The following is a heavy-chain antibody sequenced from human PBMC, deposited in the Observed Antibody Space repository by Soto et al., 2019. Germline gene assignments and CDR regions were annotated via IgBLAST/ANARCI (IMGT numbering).Heavy chain of an antibody. V-gene: IGHV5-10-1*01. Sequence: GESLKISCNGSGYSFTSYWISWVRQMPGKGLEWMGRIDPSDSYTNYSPSFQGHVTISADKSISTAYLQWSSLKASDTAMYYCARQGNWNYAYGMDVWGQGTTVTVSS. D-gene: IGHD1-1*01. CDR3: ARQGNWNYAYGMDV. CDR1: GYSFTSYW. CDR2: IDPSDSYT. J-gene: IGHJ6*02.